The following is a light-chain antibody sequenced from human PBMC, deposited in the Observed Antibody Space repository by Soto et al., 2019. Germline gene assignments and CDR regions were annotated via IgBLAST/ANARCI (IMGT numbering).Light chain of an antibody. Sequence: EIVLTQSPAILSVSPGERATLSCRVSENFESSLGWYQQKSGQAPMLVIYDAFNRISGFPARFGGSGSETDFTLTISSLEPEDFPLYYCQHRGDWPLAFSQGTKLEIK. CDR1: ENFESS. CDR3: QHRGDWPLA. J-gene: IGKJ2*01. CDR2: DAF. V-gene: IGKV3-11*01.